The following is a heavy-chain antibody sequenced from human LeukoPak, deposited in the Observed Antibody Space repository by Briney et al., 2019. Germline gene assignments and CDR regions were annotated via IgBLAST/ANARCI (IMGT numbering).Heavy chain of an antibody. J-gene: IGHJ4*02. CDR1: GFTFSSYS. CDR2: ISSSSSYI. CDR3: ARGRRYSSSWYSDY. D-gene: IGHD6-13*01. V-gene: IGHV3-21*01. Sequence: PGGSLRLSCAASGFTFSSYSMNWVRQAPGKGLEWVSSISSSSSYIYCADSVKGRFTISRDNAKNSLYLQMNSLRAEDTAVYYCARGRRYSSSWYSDYWGQGTLVTVSS.